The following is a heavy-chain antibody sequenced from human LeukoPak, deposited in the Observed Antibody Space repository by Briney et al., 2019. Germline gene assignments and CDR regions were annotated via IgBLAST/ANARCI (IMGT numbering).Heavy chain of an antibody. Sequence: GGSLRLSCAASGFTFSNYAIHWVRQAPGRGLEWVSSISSSSSYIYYADSVKGRFTISRDNAKNSLYLQMNSLRAEDTAVYYCARGSSIANTWGQGTLVTVSS. J-gene: IGHJ5*02. D-gene: IGHD6-6*01. CDR2: ISSSSSYI. CDR1: GFTFSNYA. CDR3: ARGSSIANT. V-gene: IGHV3-21*01.